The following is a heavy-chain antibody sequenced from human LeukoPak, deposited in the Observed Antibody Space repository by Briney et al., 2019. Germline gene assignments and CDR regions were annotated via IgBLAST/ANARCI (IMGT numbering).Heavy chain of an antibody. V-gene: IGHV5-51*01. CDR1: GYSFTSYW. J-gene: IGHJ4*02. CDR3: ASPINYYDSSGYPFDY. Sequence: GESLKISCKGSGYSFTSYWIGWVRQMRGKGLEWMGIIYPGDSDTRYSPSFQGQVTISADKTIRTAYLRWSSLKASDTAMYYCASPINYYDSSGYPFDYWGQGTLVTVSS. D-gene: IGHD3-22*01. CDR2: IYPGDSDT.